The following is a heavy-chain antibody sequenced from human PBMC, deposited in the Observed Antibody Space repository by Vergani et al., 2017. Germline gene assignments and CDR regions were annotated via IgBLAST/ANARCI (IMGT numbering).Heavy chain of an antibody. V-gene: IGHV1-69*13. CDR2: IIPIFGTA. J-gene: IGHJ5*02. CDR3: ARLGISSGWYRMYDP. Sequence: QVQLVQSGAEVKKPGSSVKVSCTASGGTFSSYAISWVRQAPGQGLEWMGRIIPIFGTANYAQKFQGRVTITADESTSTAYMEMSSLRSEDTAVYYCARLGISSGWYRMYDPWGQGTLVTVSS. D-gene: IGHD6-19*01. CDR1: GGTFSSYA.